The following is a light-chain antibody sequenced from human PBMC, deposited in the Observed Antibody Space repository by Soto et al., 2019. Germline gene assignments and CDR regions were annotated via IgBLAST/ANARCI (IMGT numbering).Light chain of an antibody. J-gene: IGKJ1*01. V-gene: IGKV3-15*01. Sequence: EIVMTQSPATLSVSPGQRATLSCRASQSISSNLAWYQQKPGQAPRLLIYGASTRATGIPARFGSSGSGTEFTLTISSLQSEDFAVYYCQQYNNWPRTFGQGTKVEIK. CDR2: GAS. CDR3: QQYNNWPRT. CDR1: QSISSN.